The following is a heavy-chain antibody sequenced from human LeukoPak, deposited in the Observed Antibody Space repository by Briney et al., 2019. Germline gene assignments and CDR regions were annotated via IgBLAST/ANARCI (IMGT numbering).Heavy chain of an antibody. CDR2: INPNSGGT. D-gene: IGHD6-13*01. J-gene: IGHJ4*02. CDR3: ARGSQSAAAASDY. CDR1: GYTFTGYY. Sequence: ASVKVSCKASGYTFTGYYMHWVRQAPGQGLEWMGWINPNSGGTNYAQKFQGRVTMTRDTSISTAYMELSRLRSDDTAVFYCARGSQSAAAASDYWGQGTLVTVSS. V-gene: IGHV1-2*02.